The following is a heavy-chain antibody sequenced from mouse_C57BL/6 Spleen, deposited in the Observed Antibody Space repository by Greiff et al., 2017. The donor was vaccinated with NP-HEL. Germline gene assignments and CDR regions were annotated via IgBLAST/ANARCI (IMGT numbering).Heavy chain of an antibody. Sequence: EVQVVESGGDLVKPGGSLKLSCAASGFTFSSYGMSWVRQTPDKRLEWVATISSGGSYTYYPDSVKGRFTISRDNAKNTLYLQMSSLKSEDTAMYYCERHEDYYGSSVYYAMDYWGQGTSVTVSS. CDR3: ERHEDYYGSSVYYAMDY. CDR1: GFTFSSYG. J-gene: IGHJ4*01. V-gene: IGHV5-6*01. D-gene: IGHD1-1*01. CDR2: ISSGGSYT.